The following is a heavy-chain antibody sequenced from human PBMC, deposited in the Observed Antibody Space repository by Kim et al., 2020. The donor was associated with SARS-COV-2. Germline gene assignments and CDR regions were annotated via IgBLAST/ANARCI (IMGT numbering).Heavy chain of an antibody. CDR2: IIPILGIA. CDR3: ARDGEYCSGGSCPPDL. V-gene: IGHV1-69*04. J-gene: IGHJ2*01. CDR1: GGTFSSYA. D-gene: IGHD2-15*01. Sequence: SVKVSCKPSGGTFSSYAISWVRQAPGQGLEWMGRIIPILGIANYAQKFQGRVTITADKSTSTAYMELSSLRSEDTAVYYCARDGEYCSGGSCPPDLWGRGTLVTVSS.